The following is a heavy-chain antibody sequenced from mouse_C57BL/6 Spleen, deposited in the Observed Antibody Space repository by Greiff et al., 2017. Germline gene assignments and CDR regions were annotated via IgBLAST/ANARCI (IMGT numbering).Heavy chain of an antibody. V-gene: IGHV1-9*01. D-gene: IGHD1-1*01. CDR3: ARSCGSTVEDYFCD. Sequence: QLQLQESGAELMKPGASVKLSCKATGYTFPGYWIAWVKQRPGHGLAWIGKILPGSGSPHYNAKFKGTATFTADTSSNAAYMQLSSLTTEDSAIYYWARSCGSTVEDYFCDWGQGITLTASA. CDR1: GYTFPGYW. CDR2: ILPGSGSP. J-gene: IGHJ2*01.